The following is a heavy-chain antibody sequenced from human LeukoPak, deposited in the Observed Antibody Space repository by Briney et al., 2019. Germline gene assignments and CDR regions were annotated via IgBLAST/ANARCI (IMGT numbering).Heavy chain of an antibody. V-gene: IGHV1-18*01. CDR1: GYTYTSYG. D-gene: IGHD1-26*01. CDR3: ARDGVWELKSPDAFDI. Sequence: ASVKVSCKPSGYTYTSYGISWVRQAPGQGLEWMGWISAYNGNTNYAQKLQGRVTMTTDTSTSTAYMELRSLRSDDTAVYYCARDGVWELKSPDAFDIWGQGTMVSVSS. J-gene: IGHJ3*02. CDR2: ISAYNGNT.